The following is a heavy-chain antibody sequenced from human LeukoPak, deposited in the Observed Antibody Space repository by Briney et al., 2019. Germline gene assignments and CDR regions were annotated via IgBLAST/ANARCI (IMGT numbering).Heavy chain of an antibody. J-gene: IGHJ4*02. CDR2: IYYSGST. Sequence: SESLSLTCTVSGGSISSSSYYWGWIRQPAGKGLEWIGSIYYSGSTYYNPSLKSRVTISVDTSKNQFSLKLSSVTAADTAVYYCARVRADSSSRTFDYWGQGTLVTVSS. CDR1: GGSISSSSYY. V-gene: IGHV4-39*07. D-gene: IGHD6-6*01. CDR3: ARVRADSSSRTFDY.